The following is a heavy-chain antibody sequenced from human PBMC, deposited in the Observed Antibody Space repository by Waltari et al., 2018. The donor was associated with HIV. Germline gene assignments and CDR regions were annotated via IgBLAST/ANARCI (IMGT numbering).Heavy chain of an antibody. CDR3: ARARYCSSTRCYTKGRRNSFYYYALDV. V-gene: IGHV4-34*01. CDR1: GGSFSGYY. Sequence: QVQLQQWGAGLLKPSETLSLTCAVYGGSFSGYYWRWIRQPPGKGLEWIGEINHRGSTNYNPSLKSRVIISVDTSMNQFSLKLSSGTAADTAVYYCARARYCSSTRCYTKGRRNSFYYYALDVWGQGTTVTVSS. D-gene: IGHD2-2*02. J-gene: IGHJ6*02. CDR2: INHRGST.